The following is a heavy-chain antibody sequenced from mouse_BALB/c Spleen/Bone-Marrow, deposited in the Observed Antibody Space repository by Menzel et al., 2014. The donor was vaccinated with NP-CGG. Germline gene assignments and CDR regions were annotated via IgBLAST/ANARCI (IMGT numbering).Heavy chain of an antibody. V-gene: IGHV5-17*02. CDR3: ARKGAMITHYYAMDY. CDR2: ISNGSSTI. Sequence: EVHLVESGGGLVQPGGSRKLSCAASGFTFSSFGMHWVRQAPEKGLEWVAYISNGSSTIYYADTVKGRFTISRDHPKNTLFLQMTSLRSEDTAMYYCARKGAMITHYYAMDYWGQGTSVTVSS. J-gene: IGHJ4*01. D-gene: IGHD2-4*01. CDR1: GFTFSSFG.